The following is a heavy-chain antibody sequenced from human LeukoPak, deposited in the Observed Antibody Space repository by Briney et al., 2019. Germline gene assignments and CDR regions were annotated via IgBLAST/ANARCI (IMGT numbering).Heavy chain of an antibody. D-gene: IGHD6-13*01. CDR2: IGSSSSYI. CDR1: GFTFSSYS. CDR3: ARAGYSSSWYDYYYYYMDV. V-gene: IGHV3-21*01. J-gene: IGHJ6*03. Sequence: GGSLRLSCAASGFTFSSYSMNWVRQAPGKGLEWVSSIGSSSSYIYYADSVKGRFTISRDNAKNSLYLQMNSLRAEDTAVYYCARAGYSSSWYDYYYYYMDVWGKGTTVTVSS.